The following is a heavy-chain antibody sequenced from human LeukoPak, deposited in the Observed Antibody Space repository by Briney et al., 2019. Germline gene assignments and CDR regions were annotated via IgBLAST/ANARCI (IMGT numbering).Heavy chain of an antibody. CDR2: IYYSGST. CDR3: ASYSSSHPGYYYYYMDV. V-gene: IGHV4-59*01. D-gene: IGHD6-13*01. Sequence: PSETLSLTCTVSGGSISSYYWSWIRQPPGKGLGWIGYIYYSGSTNYNPSLKSRVTISVDTSKNQFSLKLSSVTAADTAVYYCASYSSSHPGYYYYYMDVWGKGTTVTVSS. CDR1: GGSISSYY. J-gene: IGHJ6*03.